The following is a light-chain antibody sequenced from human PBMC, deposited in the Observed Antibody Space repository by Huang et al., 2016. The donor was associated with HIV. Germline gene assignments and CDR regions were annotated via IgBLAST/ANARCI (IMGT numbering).Light chain of an antibody. V-gene: IGKV3-20*01. J-gene: IGKJ2*01. Sequence: EIVLTQSPGTLSLSPGGRATLSCRASHSVTSNNLAWYQQRPGQTPRRLIHSASSRAAGIPDRFTGSGSGTDFTLTISRLEPEDFAVFYCQQYDSSPATFGQGTKLEIK. CDR2: SAS. CDR3: QQYDSSPAT. CDR1: HSVTSNN.